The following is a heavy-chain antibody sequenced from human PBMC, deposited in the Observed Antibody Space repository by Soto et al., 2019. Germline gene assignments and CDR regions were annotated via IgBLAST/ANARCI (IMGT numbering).Heavy chain of an antibody. V-gene: IGHV3-23*01. J-gene: IGHJ4*02. Sequence: EVRLLESGGGLEQPGGSLRLSCVISGFTFDNYAMSWVRQAPGKGLEWVSAISGGGGGTYYADSVRGRFIISRDNSKNTMYLQVNGLRTEDTAVYYCAKDVHYDSSGGLDSWGQGTLVTVSS. CDR3: AKDVHYDSSGGLDS. D-gene: IGHD3-22*01. CDR1: GFTFDNYA. CDR2: ISGGGGGT.